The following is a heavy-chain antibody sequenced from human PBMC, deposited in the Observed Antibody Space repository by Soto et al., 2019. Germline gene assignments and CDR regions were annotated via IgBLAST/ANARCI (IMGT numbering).Heavy chain of an antibody. V-gene: IGHV1-8*01. CDR1: GYTFTSYD. J-gene: IGHJ6*03. Sequence: ASVKVSCKASGYTFTSYDINWVRQATGQGLEWMGWMNPNSGNTGYAQKFQGRVTMTRNTSISTAYMELSSLGSEDTAVYYCARRVWTPDYYGSGSYDYYYYYMDVWGKGTTVTVSS. D-gene: IGHD3-10*01. CDR3: ARRVWTPDYYGSGSYDYYYYYMDV. CDR2: MNPNSGNT.